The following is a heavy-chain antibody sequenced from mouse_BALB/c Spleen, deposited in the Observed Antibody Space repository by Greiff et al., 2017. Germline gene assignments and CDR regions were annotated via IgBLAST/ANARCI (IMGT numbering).Heavy chain of an antibody. Sequence: EVQGVESGGGLVKPGGSLKLSCAASGFTFSSYAMSWVRQTPEKRLEWVASISSGGSTYYPDSVKGRFTISRDNARNILYLQMSSLRSEDTAMYYCARPYPEAMDYWGQGTSVTVSS. V-gene: IGHV5-6-5*01. CDR2: ISSGGST. J-gene: IGHJ4*01. D-gene: IGHD2-10*01. CDR1: GFTFSSYA. CDR3: ARPYPEAMDY.